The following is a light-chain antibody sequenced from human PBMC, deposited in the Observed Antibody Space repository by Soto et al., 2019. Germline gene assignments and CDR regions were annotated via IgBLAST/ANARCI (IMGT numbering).Light chain of an antibody. J-gene: IGLJ2*01. CDR1: TGTVTNAHY. V-gene: IGLV7-46*01. CDR3: SVSYSGVPV. CDR2: DTY. Sequence: QSVVTQEPSLTVSPGGTVTLTCGSSTGTVTNAHYPYWFHQKPCQAPRTLIHDTYNKHSWTPARFSGSVLGGKAALTLSGAQPEDEAEYYCSVSYSGVPVFGGGTKLTVL.